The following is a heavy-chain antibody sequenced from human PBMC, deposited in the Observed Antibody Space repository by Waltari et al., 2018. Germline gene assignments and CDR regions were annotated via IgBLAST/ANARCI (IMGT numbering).Heavy chain of an antibody. J-gene: IGHJ4*02. CDR2: IYTSGST. CDR1: VCSISIGSYY. CDR3: ARDSMGGFPDY. Sequence: QVQLQESGPGLVKPSQTLSLTCTVSVCSISIGSYYCRWIRQPAGKGLEWIGYIYTSGSTNYNPSLKSRVTISVDTSKNQFSLKLSSVTAADTAVYYCARDSMGGFPDYWGQGTLVTVSS. V-gene: IGHV4-61*09. D-gene: IGHD5-12*01.